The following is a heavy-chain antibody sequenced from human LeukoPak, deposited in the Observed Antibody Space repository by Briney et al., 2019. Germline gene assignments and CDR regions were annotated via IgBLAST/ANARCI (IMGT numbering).Heavy chain of an antibody. V-gene: IGHV1-8*03. Sequence: GASVKVSCKASGYTFTSYAMNWVRQATGQGLEWMGWMNPNSGNTGYAQKFQGRVTITRNTSISTAYMELSSLRSEDTAVYYCARVVGYGDWFDPWGQGTLVTVSS. J-gene: IGHJ5*02. CDR3: ARVVGYGDWFDP. CDR2: MNPNSGNT. D-gene: IGHD4-17*01. CDR1: GYTFTSYA.